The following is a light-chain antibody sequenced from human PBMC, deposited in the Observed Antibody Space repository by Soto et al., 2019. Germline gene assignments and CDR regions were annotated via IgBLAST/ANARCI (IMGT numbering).Light chain of an antibody. Sequence: EVLMTQSPATLSVSPGERATLSCRASQSVGSNYLAWYQQKPGQAPRLLIYGASSRATGIADRFSGSGSGTDFTLTISRLEPEDFALYYCQQYGYSPITFGQGTRLEIK. CDR3: QQYGYSPIT. J-gene: IGKJ5*01. CDR2: GAS. V-gene: IGKV3-20*01. CDR1: QSVGSNY.